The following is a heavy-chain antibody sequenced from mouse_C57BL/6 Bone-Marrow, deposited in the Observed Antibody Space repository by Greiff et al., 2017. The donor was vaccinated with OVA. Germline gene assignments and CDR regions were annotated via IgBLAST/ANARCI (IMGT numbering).Heavy chain of an antibody. D-gene: IGHD2-4*01. J-gene: IGHJ4*01. CDR2: IYPRSGNT. CDR3: SRLGDYDRYYAMDY. V-gene: IGHV1-81*01. Sequence: LVESGAELARPGASVKLSCKASGYTFTSYGISWVKQRTGQGLEWIGEIYPRSGNTYYNEKFKGKATLTADKSSSTAYMELRSLTSEDSAVYVCSRLGDYDRYYAMDYWGQGTSVTVSS. CDR1: GYTFTSYG.